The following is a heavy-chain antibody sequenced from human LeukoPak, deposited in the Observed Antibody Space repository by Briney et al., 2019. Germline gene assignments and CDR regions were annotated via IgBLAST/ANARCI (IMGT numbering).Heavy chain of an antibody. Sequence: PGGSLRLSCAASGFTFSDYYMSWIRQAPGKGLEWVSYISSGSSYTNYADSVKGRFTISRDNAKNSLYLQMNSLRAEDTAVYYCARVGYSGGSYYFDFWGQGTLVTVSS. CDR2: ISSGSSYT. V-gene: IGHV3-11*05. D-gene: IGHD6-19*01. CDR1: GFTFSDYY. J-gene: IGHJ4*02. CDR3: ARVGYSGGSYYFDF.